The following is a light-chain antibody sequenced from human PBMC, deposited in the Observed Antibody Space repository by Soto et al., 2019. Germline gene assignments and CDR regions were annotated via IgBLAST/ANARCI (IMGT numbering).Light chain of an antibody. CDR3: SSYSSSDALV. Sequence: QSVLTQPASVSGSPGQSITISYTGTTSDVGGYKYVSWYQQHSGKAPKLMIYDVSNRPSGVSNRFSGSDSGNTASLTISGLQAEDEADYYCSSYSSSDALVFGTGTKVTVL. V-gene: IGLV2-14*03. CDR1: TSDVGGYKY. CDR2: DVS. J-gene: IGLJ1*01.